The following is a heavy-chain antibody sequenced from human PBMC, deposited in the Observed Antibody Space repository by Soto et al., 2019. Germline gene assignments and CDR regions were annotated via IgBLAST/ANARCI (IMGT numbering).Heavy chain of an antibody. V-gene: IGHV4-34*01. D-gene: IGHD3-3*01. Sequence: QVQLQQWGAGLLKPSETLSLTCAVYSGSFSGYYYSWIRQPPGGGLEWIGEITHGGSTTYSPSLKSRVAMFLDTSNNQFSLNMTSVSAADTAVYYCARGRLFLTTSGVAITYFDYWGQGTLVTVSS. CDR1: SGSFSGYY. J-gene: IGHJ4*02. CDR3: ARGRLFLTTSGVAITYFDY. CDR2: ITHGGST.